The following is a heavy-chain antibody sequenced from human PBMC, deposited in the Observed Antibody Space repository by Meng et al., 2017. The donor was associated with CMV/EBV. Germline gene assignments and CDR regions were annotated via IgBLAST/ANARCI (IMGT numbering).Heavy chain of an antibody. CDR1: GFTFSDYY. CDR3: ARDSRILYGMDV. J-gene: IGHJ6*02. V-gene: IGHV3-11*04. Sequence: GESLKISCAASGFTFSDYYMSWIRQAPGKGLEWVSYISSSGSTIYYADSVKGRFTISRDNAKNSLYLQMNSLRAEDTAVYYCARDSRILYGMDVWGQGTTVTVSS. D-gene: IGHD2-15*01. CDR2: ISSSGSTI.